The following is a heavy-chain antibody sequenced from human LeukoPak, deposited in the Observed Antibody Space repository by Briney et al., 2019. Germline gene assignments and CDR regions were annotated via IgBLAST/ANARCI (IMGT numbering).Heavy chain of an antibody. CDR1: GFTFSSYG. V-gene: IGHV3-33*01. Sequence: GRSLRISREAPGFTFSSYGMHWVPKAPGKGLDRQAVRRYEGSNKYYADSVNGRFTLSRDNSTNTLYLQMKRLRAEDTAVHYCARARLDYYDSSGSGFDPWGQGKLVTVSS. J-gene: IGHJ5*02. CDR3: ARARLDYYDSSGSGFDP. CDR2: RRYEGSNK. D-gene: IGHD3-22*01.